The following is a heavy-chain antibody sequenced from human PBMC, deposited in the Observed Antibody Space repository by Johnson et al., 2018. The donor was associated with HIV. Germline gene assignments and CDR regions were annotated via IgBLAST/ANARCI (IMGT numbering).Heavy chain of an antibody. D-gene: IGHD1-26*01. V-gene: IGHV3-66*01. CDR3: AKDTSHAFYSGSYWGAFAL. J-gene: IGHJ3*01. Sequence: VQLVESGGGVVQPGKSLRLSCAASGFTVSSNYMSWVRQAPGKGLEWVSVIYSGGSTYYADSVKGRFTISRDNSKNTLYLQMNSLRAEDTAVYYCAKDTSHAFYSGSYWGAFALWGQGTMVTVSS. CDR1: GFTVSSNY. CDR2: IYSGGST.